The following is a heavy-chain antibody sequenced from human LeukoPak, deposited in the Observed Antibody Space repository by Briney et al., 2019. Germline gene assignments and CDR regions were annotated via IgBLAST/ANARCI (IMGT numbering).Heavy chain of an antibody. J-gene: IGHJ4*02. CDR1: AFSLNAYN. CDR2: ISSSSSYI. V-gene: IGHV3-21*01. CDR3: ARDRKGVAVAGTGDY. D-gene: IGHD6-19*01. Sequence: PGGSLRLSCAASAFSLNAYNMNWVRQAPGKGLEWVSSISSSSSYIYYADSVKGRFTISRDNAKNSLYLQMNSLRAEDTAVYYCARDRKGVAVAGTGDYWGQGTLVTVSS.